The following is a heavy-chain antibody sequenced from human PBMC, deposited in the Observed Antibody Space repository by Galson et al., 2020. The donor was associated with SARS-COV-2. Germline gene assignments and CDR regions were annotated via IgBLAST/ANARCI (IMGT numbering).Heavy chain of an antibody. V-gene: IGHV3-30*04. CDR1: GFTFTNYA. D-gene: IGHD3-10*01. J-gene: IGHJ4*02. CDR2: ISHDGRIE. Sequence: QLGESLKISCAASGFTFTNYAIHWVRQAPGKGLEWVAVISHDGRIEVYADSVKGRFTISRDNSENMLFLQMDSLRADDTAVYYCARPHSGSYYSYYDYWGQGNLVTVSS. CDR3: ARPHSGSYYSYYDY.